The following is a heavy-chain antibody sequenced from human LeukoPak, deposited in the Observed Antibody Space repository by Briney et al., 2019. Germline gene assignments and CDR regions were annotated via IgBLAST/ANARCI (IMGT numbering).Heavy chain of an antibody. CDR2: IYYSGST. CDR1: GGSISSYY. CDR3: ARVGERASRYFGY. J-gene: IGHJ4*02. Sequence: PSETLCLTCTVSGGSISSYYWSWIRQPPGKGLEWIGYIYYSGSTNYNPSLKSRVTISVDTSKNQFSLKLSSVTAADTAVYYCARVGERASRYFGYWGQGTLVTVSS. V-gene: IGHV4-59*01. D-gene: IGHD3-10*01.